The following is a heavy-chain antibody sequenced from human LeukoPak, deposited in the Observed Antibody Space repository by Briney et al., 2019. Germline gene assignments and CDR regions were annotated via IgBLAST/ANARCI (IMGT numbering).Heavy chain of an antibody. CDR1: GGSISSYY. D-gene: IGHD2-21*01. CDR3: ARSIWLPSDAFDI. CDR2: IYYSGST. V-gene: IGHV4-59*01. J-gene: IGHJ3*02. Sequence: SETLSLTCTVSGGSISSYYLSWIRQPPGKGLEWIGYIYYSGSTSYNPSLKSRVTISVDTSKNQFSLKLSSVTAADTAVYYCARSIWLPSDAFDIWGQGTMVTVSS.